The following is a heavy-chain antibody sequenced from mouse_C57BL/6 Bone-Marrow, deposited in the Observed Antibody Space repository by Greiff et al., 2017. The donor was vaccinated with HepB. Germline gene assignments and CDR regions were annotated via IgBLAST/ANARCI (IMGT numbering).Heavy chain of an antibody. CDR3: ARVGYYPYAMDY. CDR2: IYPGDGDT. Sequence: QVQLQQSGAELVKPGASVKISCKASGYAFSSYWMNWVKQRPGKGLEWIGQIYPGDGDTNYNGKFKGKATLTADKSSSTAYMQLSSLTSEDSAVYYCARVGYYPYAMDYWGQGTSVTVSS. J-gene: IGHJ4*01. V-gene: IGHV1-80*01. CDR1: GYAFSSYW. D-gene: IGHD2-3*01.